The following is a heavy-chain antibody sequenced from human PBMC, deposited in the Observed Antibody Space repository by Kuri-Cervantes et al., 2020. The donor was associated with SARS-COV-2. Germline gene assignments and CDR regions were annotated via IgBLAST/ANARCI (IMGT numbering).Heavy chain of an antibody. CDR1: GFTFSSYA. Sequence: GESLKISCAASGFTFSSYAMHWVRQAPGKGLERVAVISYDGSNKYYADSVKGRFTISRDNSKNTLYLQMNSLRAEDTAVYYCQSFGGVIVQNWGQGTLVTVSS. J-gene: IGHJ4*02. D-gene: IGHD3-16*02. CDR2: ISYDGSNK. V-gene: IGHV3-30-3*01. CDR3: QSFGGVIVQN.